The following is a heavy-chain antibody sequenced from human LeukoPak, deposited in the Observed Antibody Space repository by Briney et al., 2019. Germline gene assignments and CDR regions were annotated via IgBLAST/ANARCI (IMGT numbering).Heavy chain of an antibody. CDR1: GGSISSYY. D-gene: IGHD6-19*01. J-gene: IGHJ6*02. V-gene: IGHV4-59*01. CDR2: IYYSGST. CDR3: AIRPVAGYYYYGMDV. Sequence: PSETLSLTCTVSGGSISSYYWSWIRQPPGKGLEWIGYIYYSGSTNYNPSPKSRVTISVDTSKNQFSLKLSSVTAADTAVYYCAIRPVAGYYYYGMDVWGQGTTVTVSS.